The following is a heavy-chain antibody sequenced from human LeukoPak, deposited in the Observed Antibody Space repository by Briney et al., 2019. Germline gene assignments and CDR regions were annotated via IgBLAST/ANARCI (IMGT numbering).Heavy chain of an antibody. J-gene: IGHJ5*02. D-gene: IGHD3-10*01. V-gene: IGHV4-39*01. CDR2: ISDSGST. Sequence: GSLRLSCAASGFTVSSNYMSWVRQAPGKGLEWSGSISDSGSTYYNPYLKSRVTISVDTSKNQFSLKLNSVTAADTAVYYCARHYGPWGQGTLVTVSS. CDR1: GFTVSSNY. CDR3: ARHYGP.